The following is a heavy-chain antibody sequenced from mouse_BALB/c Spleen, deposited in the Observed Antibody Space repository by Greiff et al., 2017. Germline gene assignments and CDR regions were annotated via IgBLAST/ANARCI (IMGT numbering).Heavy chain of an antibody. D-gene: IGHD2-14*01. J-gene: IGHJ4*01. CDR2: IYPGSGST. Sequence: LQQPGSELVRPGASVKLSCKASGYTFTSYWMHWVKQRPGQGLEWIGNIYPGSGSTNYDEKFKSKATLTVDTSSSTAYMQLSSLTSEDSAVYYCTRNYYRYDDYAMDYWGQGTSVTVSS. CDR3: TRNYYRYDDYAMDY. CDR1: GYTFTSYW. V-gene: IGHV1S22*01.